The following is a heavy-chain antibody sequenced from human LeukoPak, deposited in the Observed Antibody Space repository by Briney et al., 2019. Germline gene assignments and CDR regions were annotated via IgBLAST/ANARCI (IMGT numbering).Heavy chain of an antibody. V-gene: IGHV4-61*02. CDR2: IYTSGST. CDR1: GGSISSSSYY. Sequence: KPSETLSLTCSVSGGSISSSSYYWSWIRQPAGKGLEWIGRIYTSGSTNYNPSLKSRVTISVDTSKNQFSLKLSSVTAADTVVYYCARSRPNNWKYDDYYYYMDVWGKGTTVTVSS. D-gene: IGHD1-7*01. J-gene: IGHJ6*03. CDR3: ARSRPNNWKYDDYYYYMDV.